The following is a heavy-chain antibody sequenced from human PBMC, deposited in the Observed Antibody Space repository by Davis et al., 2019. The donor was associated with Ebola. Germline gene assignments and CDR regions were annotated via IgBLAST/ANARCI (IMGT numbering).Heavy chain of an antibody. CDR1: GFIFSSYS. V-gene: IGHV3-48*02. D-gene: IGHD6-13*01. J-gene: IGHJ4*02. CDR2: ISSSSTTM. Sequence: ESLKISCAASGFIFSSYSMNWVRQAPGKGLEWVSYISSSSTTMYYADSVKGRFTISRDNAKNSLYLQMNSLRDEDTAVYYCARVAAAFDYWGQGTLVTVSS. CDR3: ARVAAAFDY.